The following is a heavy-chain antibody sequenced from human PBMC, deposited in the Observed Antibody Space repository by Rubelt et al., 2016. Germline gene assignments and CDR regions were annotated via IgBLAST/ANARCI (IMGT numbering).Heavy chain of an antibody. CDR2: INHSGST. Sequence: QVQLQESGPGLVKPSETLSLTCTVSGGSISSYYWSWIRQPPGKGLEWIGEINHSGSTNYNPSLKSRVTISVDTSKNQFSLKLSSVTAADTAVYHCARVRGSSGRTSSPVFDYWGQGTLVTVSS. J-gene: IGHJ4*02. D-gene: IGHD6-25*01. V-gene: IGHV4-34*09. CDR1: GGSISSYY. CDR3: ARVRGSSGRTSSPVFDY.